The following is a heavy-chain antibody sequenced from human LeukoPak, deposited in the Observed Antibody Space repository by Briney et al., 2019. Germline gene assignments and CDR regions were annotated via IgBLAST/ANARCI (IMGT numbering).Heavy chain of an antibody. J-gene: IGHJ6*02. CDR3: ASLLWSEGGMDV. D-gene: IGHD3-10*01. V-gene: IGHV1-8*01. Sequence: ASVKVSCKASGYTFTSYGINWVRQATGQGLEWMGWMNPNSGNTGYAQKFQGRVTMTRNTSISTAYMELSSLRSEDTAVYYCASLLWSEGGMDVWGQGTTVTVSS. CDR1: GYTFTSYG. CDR2: MNPNSGNT.